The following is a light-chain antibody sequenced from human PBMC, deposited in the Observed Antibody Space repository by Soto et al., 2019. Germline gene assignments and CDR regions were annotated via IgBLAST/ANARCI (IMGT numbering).Light chain of an antibody. CDR2: GNA. Sequence: QSVLTQPPSVSGAPGQRIIISCTGSSSNIGADYDVHWYKQFPGAAPKLLIYGNANRPSGVTDRISGSKSGTSASLAITGLQAEDEADYYCQSYDRSLSGYVFGTGTKLTVL. V-gene: IGLV1-40*01. J-gene: IGLJ1*01. CDR3: QSYDRSLSGYV. CDR1: SSNIGADYD.